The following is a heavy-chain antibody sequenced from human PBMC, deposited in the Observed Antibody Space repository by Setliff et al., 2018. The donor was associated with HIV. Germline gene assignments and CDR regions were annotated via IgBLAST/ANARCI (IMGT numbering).Heavy chain of an antibody. CDR1: GGSFSGYY. D-gene: IGHD2-2*01. V-gene: IGHV4-34*01. Sequence: PSETLSLTCAVYGGSFSGYYGSWIRQPPGKGLEWIGEIIHTGSTNYNPSLKSRVTISVDTSKNQFSLRLSSVTAADTAVYYCARGRSCSSSSCYLVYYYYYGMDVWGHGSTVTVSS. CDR3: ARGRSCSSSSCYLVYYYYYGMDV. J-gene: IGHJ6*02. CDR2: IIHTGST.